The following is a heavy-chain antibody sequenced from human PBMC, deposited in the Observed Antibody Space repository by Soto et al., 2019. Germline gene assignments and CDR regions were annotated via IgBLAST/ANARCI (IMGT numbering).Heavy chain of an antibody. Sequence: GRSLRLSCAASGFTFTRYSMNWVRQAPGKGLEWVSSISSTTNYIYYGDSMKGRFTISRDNAKNSLYLEMNSLRAEDTAVYYCARESEDLTSNFDYWGQGTLVTVSS. J-gene: IGHJ4*02. CDR2: ISSTTNYI. CDR3: ARESEDLTSNFDY. V-gene: IGHV3-21*06. CDR1: GFTFTRYS.